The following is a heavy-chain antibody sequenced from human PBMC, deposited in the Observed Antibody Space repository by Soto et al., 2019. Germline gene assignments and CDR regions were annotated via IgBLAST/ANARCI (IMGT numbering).Heavy chain of an antibody. V-gene: IGHV4-39*07. CDR1: GGSISSSSYY. Sequence: SETLSLTCTVSGGSISSSSYYWGWIRQPPGKGLEWIGSIYYSGSTYYNPSLKSRVTISVDKSKNQFSLKLSSVTAADTAVYYCARVAVAGTRVDYWGQGTLVTVSS. D-gene: IGHD6-19*01. CDR3: ARVAVAGTRVDY. J-gene: IGHJ4*02. CDR2: IYYSGST.